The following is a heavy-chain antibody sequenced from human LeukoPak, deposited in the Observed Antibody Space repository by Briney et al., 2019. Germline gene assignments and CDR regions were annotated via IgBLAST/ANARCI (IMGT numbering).Heavy chain of an antibody. V-gene: IGHV3-30-3*01. Sequence: GGSLRLSCSASGFTFSSYAMHWVRQAPGKGLEWVAVISYDGSNKYYADSVKGRFTISRDNSKNTLYLQMNSLRAEDTAVYYCARVLSKGGVIVIDYWGQGTLVTVSS. D-gene: IGHD3-16*02. CDR1: GFTFSSYA. CDR3: ARVLSKGGVIVIDY. CDR2: ISYDGSNK. J-gene: IGHJ4*02.